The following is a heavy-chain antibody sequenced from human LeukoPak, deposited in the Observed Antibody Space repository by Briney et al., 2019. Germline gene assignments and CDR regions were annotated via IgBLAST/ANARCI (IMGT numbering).Heavy chain of an antibody. V-gene: IGHV4-59*08. CDR3: ARHYSGSGFYFDY. CDR1: GGSMTSYY. CDR2: VYYDGST. Sequence: SETLSLTCTVSGGSMTSYYWSWIRQSPGKGLEWIGYVYYDGSTKYSPSLKRRVTMSVDTSKGQFSLNLTSVTAADTALYFCARHYSGSGFYFDYWGQGTLVTVSS. D-gene: IGHD3-10*01. J-gene: IGHJ4*02.